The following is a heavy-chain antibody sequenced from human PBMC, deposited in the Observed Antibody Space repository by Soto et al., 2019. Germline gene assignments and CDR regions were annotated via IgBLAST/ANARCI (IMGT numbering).Heavy chain of an antibody. CDR2: IYWDDDK. J-gene: IGHJ5*02. CDR3: AHSLVVVAATPERFDP. D-gene: IGHD2-15*01. CDR1: GFSLSTSGVG. V-gene: IGHV2-5*02. Sequence: QITLKESGPPLVKPTQTLTLTCTFSGFSLSTSGVGVGWIRQPPGKALEWLALIYWDDDKRYSPSLKSRLTITKDTSKNKVVLTMTDMDPVDTATYYCAHSLVVVAATPERFDPWGQGPLVTVSS.